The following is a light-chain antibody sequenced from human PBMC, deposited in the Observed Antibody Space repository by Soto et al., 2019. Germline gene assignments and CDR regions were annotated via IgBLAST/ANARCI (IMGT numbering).Light chain of an antibody. CDR1: QGVTRH. Sequence: EIVMTQSPASLSAPAGEAVTISCRASQGVTRHVPWYQQKPGQAPRLLIYAASTRATGIPARFSGSGSETEFTLTISSLQSEDLAVYYCQQYANWPNTFGQGTKVDIK. CDR2: AAS. J-gene: IGKJ1*01. CDR3: QQYANWPNT. V-gene: IGKV3-15*01.